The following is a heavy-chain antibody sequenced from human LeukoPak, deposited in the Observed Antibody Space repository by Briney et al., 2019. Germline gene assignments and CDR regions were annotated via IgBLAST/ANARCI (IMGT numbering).Heavy chain of an antibody. CDR1: GGSISSGAYS. CDR3: ARPYYDSSGYYRDAFDI. V-gene: IGHV4-30-4*07. CDR2: IYHSGST. D-gene: IGHD3-22*01. Sequence: SETLSLTCAVSGGSISSGAYSWSWIRQPPGKGLEWIGYIYHSGSTYYNPSLKSRVTMSVDTSKNQFSLKLSSVTAADTAVYYCARPYYDSSGYYRDAFDIWGQGTMVTVSS. J-gene: IGHJ3*02.